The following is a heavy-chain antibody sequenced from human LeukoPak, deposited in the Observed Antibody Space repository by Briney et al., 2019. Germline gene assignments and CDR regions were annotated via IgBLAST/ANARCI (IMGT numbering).Heavy chain of an antibody. CDR3: ARGGRWELRRFDY. V-gene: IGHV4-34*01. Sequence: AETLSLTCAVYGGSFSGYYWSWVRQPPGKGLEWIGEINHSGSTNYNPSLKSRRTISVDTSKNQFSLKLSSVTAADTAVYYCARGGRWELRRFDYWGQGTLVTVSS. D-gene: IGHD1-26*01. CDR1: GGSFSGYY. J-gene: IGHJ4*02. CDR2: INHSGST.